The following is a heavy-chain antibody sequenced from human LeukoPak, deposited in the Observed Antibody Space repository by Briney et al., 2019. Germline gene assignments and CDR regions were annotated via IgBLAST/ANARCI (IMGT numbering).Heavy chain of an antibody. Sequence: SETLSLTCTVSGGSISSYYWSWIRQPPGKGLEWIGYIYYSGSTNYNPSLKSRVTISVDTSKNQFSLKLSSVTAADTAVFYCARVPLTAVWGAFDIWDQGTMVTVSS. CDR1: GGSISSYY. J-gene: IGHJ3*02. V-gene: IGHV4-59*01. D-gene: IGHD2-21*02. CDR3: ARVPLTAVWGAFDI. CDR2: IYYSGST.